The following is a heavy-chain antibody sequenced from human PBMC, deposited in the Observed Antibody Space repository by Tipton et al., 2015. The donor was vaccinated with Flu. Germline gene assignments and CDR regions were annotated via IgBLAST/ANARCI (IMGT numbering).Heavy chain of an antibody. CDR2: TYYRSKWYN. Sequence: GLVKPSQTLSLTCAISGDSVSSNSAAWNWIRQSPSRGLEWLGRTYYRSKWYNDYAVSVKSRITINPDTSKNQFSLQLNSVTPEDTAVYYCARDSTLPGIAVAGNFDYWGQGTQVTVSS. D-gene: IGHD6-19*01. CDR1: GDSVSSNSAA. J-gene: IGHJ4*02. CDR3: ARDSTLPGIAVAGNFDY. V-gene: IGHV6-1*01.